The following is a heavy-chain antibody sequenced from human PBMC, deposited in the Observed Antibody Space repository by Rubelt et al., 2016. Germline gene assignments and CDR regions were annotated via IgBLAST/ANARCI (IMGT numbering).Heavy chain of an antibody. J-gene: IGHJ4*02. D-gene: IGHD6-13*01. V-gene: IGHV3-9*01. CDR3: VKRPSSWYPFFGS. CDR1: GFIFGDYA. CDR2: ITWNSGSI. Sequence: SGQPGRSLRLSCTASGFIFGDYAMHWVRQSTGKGLEWVSGITWNSGSIDYADSVKGRFTISRDNAKNSLSLQMNSLRPEDTALYYCVKRPSSWYPFFGSWGQGTLVTVSS.